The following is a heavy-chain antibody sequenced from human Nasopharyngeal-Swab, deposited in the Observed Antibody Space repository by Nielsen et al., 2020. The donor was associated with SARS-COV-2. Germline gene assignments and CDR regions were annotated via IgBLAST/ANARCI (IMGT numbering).Heavy chain of an antibody. V-gene: IGHV1-2*06. CDR3: ASPRNRDGYNSFDY. Sequence: ASVKVSCKASGYTFTGYYMHWVRQAPGQGLEWMGRINPNSGGTNYAQKFQGRVTMTRDTSISTAYMVLSRLRSDDTAVYYCASPRNRDGYNSFDYWGQGTLVTVSS. CDR1: GYTFTGYY. D-gene: IGHD5-24*01. CDR2: INPNSGGT. J-gene: IGHJ4*02.